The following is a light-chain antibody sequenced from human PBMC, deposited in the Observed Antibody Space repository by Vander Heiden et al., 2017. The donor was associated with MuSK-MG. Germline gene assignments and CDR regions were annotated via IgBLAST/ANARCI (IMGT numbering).Light chain of an antibody. CDR3: CSYAGSYTWV. J-gene: IGLJ3*02. CDR1: SSDVGGYNY. Sequence: HSALTQPRSVSGSPGQSVTISCTGTSSDVGGYNYVSWYQQRPGKAPKRILFDVNKRPSGVPDRFSGSKSGNTASLTVSGLQADDEADYSCCSYAGSYTWVFGGGAKLTVL. CDR2: DVN. V-gene: IGLV2-11*01.